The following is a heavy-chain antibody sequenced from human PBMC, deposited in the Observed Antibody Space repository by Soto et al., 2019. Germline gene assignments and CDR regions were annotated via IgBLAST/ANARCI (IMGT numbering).Heavy chain of an antibody. D-gene: IGHD3-9*01. CDR1: GFTFSSYG. Sequence: GGSLRLSCAASGFTFSSYGMHWVRQAPGKGLEWVAVIWYDGSNKYYADSVKGRFTISRDNSKNTLYLQMNSLRAEDTAVYYCAREGRYFDWLPPYYYYGMDVWGQGTTVTVSS. V-gene: IGHV3-33*01. CDR2: IWYDGSNK. CDR3: AREGRYFDWLPPYYYYGMDV. J-gene: IGHJ6*02.